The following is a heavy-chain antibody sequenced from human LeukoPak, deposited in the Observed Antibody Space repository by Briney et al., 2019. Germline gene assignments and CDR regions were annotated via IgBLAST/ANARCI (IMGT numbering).Heavy chain of an antibody. V-gene: IGHV1-69*13. D-gene: IGHD6-13*01. CDR1: GGTFSSYA. J-gene: IGHJ5*02. Sequence: GASVKVSCKASGGTFSSYAISWVRQAPGQGLEWMGGIIPTFGTANYAQKFQGRVTITADESTSTAYMELSSLRSEDTAVYYCARRGWDYSSSWYNWFDPWGQGTLVTVSS. CDR2: IIPTFGTA. CDR3: ARRGWDYSSSWYNWFDP.